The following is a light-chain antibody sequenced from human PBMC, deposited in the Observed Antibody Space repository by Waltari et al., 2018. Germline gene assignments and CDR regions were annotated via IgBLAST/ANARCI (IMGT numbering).Light chain of an antibody. CDR2: EDT. V-gene: IGLV2-23*01. J-gene: IGLJ2*01. CDR1: SSDVGSHNL. Sequence: QSALTQPASVSGSPGQSITISCTGTSSDVGSHNLVSWYQHHPGKAPNLMFNEDTKRPSGVSNRFSGSNSGNTASLTISVLQAEDEADYYCCSYAGGTASILLGGGTKPTVL. CDR3: CSYAGGTASIL.